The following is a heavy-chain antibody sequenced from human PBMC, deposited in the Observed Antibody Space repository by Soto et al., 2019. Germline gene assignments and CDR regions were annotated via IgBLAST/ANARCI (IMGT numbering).Heavy chain of an antibody. D-gene: IGHD2-8*01. J-gene: IGHJ6*02. CDR3: ARSTGWKEVGVYKYGLDV. CDR2: ISASGDYS. Sequence: QVHLVESGGGLVKPGGSLRLSCIGSGFALSDNWMTWIRQAPGKGLEWVAHISASGDYSIHADSLKGRFTISRDNARNSLWLQRDSLTAQDTAVYFCARSTGWKEVGVYKYGLDVWGQGTTVIVSS. CDR1: GFALSDNW. V-gene: IGHV3-11*05.